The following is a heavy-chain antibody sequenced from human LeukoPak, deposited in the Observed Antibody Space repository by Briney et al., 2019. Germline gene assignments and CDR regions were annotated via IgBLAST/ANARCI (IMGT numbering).Heavy chain of an antibody. D-gene: IGHD2-15*01. CDR2: ISGSGGNT. CDR1: GFTFSNYA. Sequence: GGSLRLSCAASGFTFSNYAMSWVRQAPGKGLEWVSAISGSGGNTYYADSVKGRFTISRDNSKNTLYLQMNSLRAEDTGVYYCVKDRFCSGGTCYSNAFDIWGQGTMVTVSS. V-gene: IGHV3-23*01. J-gene: IGHJ3*02. CDR3: VKDRFCSGGTCYSNAFDI.